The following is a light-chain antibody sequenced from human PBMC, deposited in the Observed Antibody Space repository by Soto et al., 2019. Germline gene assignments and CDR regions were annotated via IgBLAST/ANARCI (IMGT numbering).Light chain of an antibody. V-gene: IGKV3-20*01. CDR2: GAS. CDR3: QQSGGSRT. Sequence: EIVLTQSPGTLSLSPGERATLSCRASQSVSSSNLAWYQQKPGQAPRLLIYGASSRTTGIPDRFSGSGSGTDFTLTISSLEPEDFAVYYCQQSGGSRTFGQGTKVEFK. J-gene: IGKJ1*01. CDR1: QSVSSSN.